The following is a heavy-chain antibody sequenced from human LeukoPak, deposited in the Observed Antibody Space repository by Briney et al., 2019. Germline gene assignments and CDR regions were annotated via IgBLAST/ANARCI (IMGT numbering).Heavy chain of an antibody. D-gene: IGHD3-10*01. CDR1: GFTFSSYG. CDR2: IWYDGSNK. CDR3: ARDFPYYYGSGSYYLTY. J-gene: IGHJ4*02. Sequence: GGSLRLSCAASGFTFSSYGMHWVRQAPGRGLEWVAVIWYDGSNKDYADSVKGRFTISRDNSKNTLYLQMNSLRAEDTAVYYCARDFPYYYGSGSYYLTYWGQGTLVTVSS. V-gene: IGHV3-33*01.